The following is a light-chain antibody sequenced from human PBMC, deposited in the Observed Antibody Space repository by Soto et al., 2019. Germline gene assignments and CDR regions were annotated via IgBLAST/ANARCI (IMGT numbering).Light chain of an antibody. CDR2: GNS. J-gene: IGLJ2*01. CDR1: SSNIGAGYD. V-gene: IGLV1-40*01. CDR3: QSYDSRVSGWGV. Sequence: QSVLTQPPSVSGTPGQRVTISCTGSSSNIGAGYDVHWYQQLPGTAPKLLIYGNSNRPSGVPDRFSGSKSGTSASLAITGLQAEDEADYDCQSYDSRVSGWGVFGGGTKLTVL.